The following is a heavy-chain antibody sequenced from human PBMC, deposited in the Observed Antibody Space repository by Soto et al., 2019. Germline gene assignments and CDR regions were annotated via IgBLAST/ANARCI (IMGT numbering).Heavy chain of an antibody. J-gene: IGHJ5*02. V-gene: IGHV1-69*13. Sequence: SVKVSCKASGGTFSSYAISWVRQAPGQGLEWMGGIIPIFGTANYAQKFQGRVTITADESTSTAYMELSSLRSEDTAVYYCARVGTPYNWFDPWGQGTLVTVSS. CDR3: ARVGTPYNWFDP. CDR1: GGTFSSYA. CDR2: IIPIFGTA. D-gene: IGHD2-15*01.